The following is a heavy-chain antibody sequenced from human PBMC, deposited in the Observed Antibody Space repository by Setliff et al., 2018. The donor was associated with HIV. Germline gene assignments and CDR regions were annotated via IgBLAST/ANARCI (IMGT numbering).Heavy chain of an antibody. V-gene: IGHV1-69*10. D-gene: IGHD3-22*01. CDR1: GGTFSSYA. J-gene: IGHJ4*02. CDR2: IIPILGIA. CDR3: ARDREYYYDNSGSPSLDY. Sequence: VASVKVSCKASGGTFSSYAINWVRQAPGQGLEWMGGIIPILGIANYAQKFQGRVTITADKSTSTAYMELSSLRSEDTAVYYCARDREYYYDNSGSPSLDYWGQGTLVTVSS.